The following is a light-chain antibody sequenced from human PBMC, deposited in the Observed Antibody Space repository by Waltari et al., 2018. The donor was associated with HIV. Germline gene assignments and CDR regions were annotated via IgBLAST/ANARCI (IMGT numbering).Light chain of an antibody. Sequence: SYELTQPPSVSVSPAQTASITCSGESLDIKYVCWYQLKPGQSPVLVLYQDNKGPSGIPERFSGSNSGNTATLTISGTQAMDEADYYCQTWDSSTVVFGGGTKLTVL. J-gene: IGLJ2*01. CDR3: QTWDSSTVV. V-gene: IGLV3-1*01. CDR1: SLDIKY. CDR2: QDN.